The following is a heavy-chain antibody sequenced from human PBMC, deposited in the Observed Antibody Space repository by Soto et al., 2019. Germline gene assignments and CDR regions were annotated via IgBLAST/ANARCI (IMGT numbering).Heavy chain of an antibody. CDR3: ARGDAVDI. CDR1: GFTFSDYA. Sequence: AGGSLRLSCAASGFTFSDYAMHWVLQAPGKGLEWLAVILYDGSNKHYADSVKGRFTISRDNSKNTVYLQMSSLRGEDTAVYYCARGDAVDIWGQGTMVTVSS. V-gene: IGHV3-30*04. CDR2: ILYDGSNK. J-gene: IGHJ3*02.